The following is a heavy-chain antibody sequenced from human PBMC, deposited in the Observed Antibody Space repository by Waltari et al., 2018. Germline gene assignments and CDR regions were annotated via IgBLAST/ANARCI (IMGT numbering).Heavy chain of an antibody. CDR3: IRPFEMGID. CDR1: GLTIRDYA. D-gene: IGHD7-27*01. CDR2: IRSRFKGDAT. Sequence: EVQLVESGGALVQPGGSLKLPCAASGLTIRDYAIHWVRQASGKGPEWVGRIRSRFKGDATAYGESVQGRFTISRDDSKNTVYLEMNSLKTDDTAVYYCIRPFEMGIDWGQGTLVTVSS. V-gene: IGHV3-73*01. J-gene: IGHJ4*02.